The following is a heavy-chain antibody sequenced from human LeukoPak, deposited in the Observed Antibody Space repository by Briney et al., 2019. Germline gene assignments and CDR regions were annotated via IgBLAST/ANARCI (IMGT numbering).Heavy chain of an antibody. V-gene: IGHV3-7*01. D-gene: IGHD4-17*01. CDR2: IKQDGSEK. Sequence: PGGSLRLSCAASGFTFSSYWMSWVRQAPGRGLEWVANIKQDGSEKYYVDSVKGRFTISRDNAKNSLYLQMNSLRAEDTAVYYCARGATVNHFDYWGQGTLVTVSS. CDR3: ARGATVNHFDY. J-gene: IGHJ4*02. CDR1: GFTFSSYW.